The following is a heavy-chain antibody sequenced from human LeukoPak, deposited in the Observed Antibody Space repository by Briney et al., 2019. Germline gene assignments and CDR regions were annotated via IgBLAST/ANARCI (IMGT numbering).Heavy chain of an antibody. J-gene: IGHJ4*02. Sequence: SETLSLTCTVSGGSISVYFWSCSRHRPGKRLGWIGRIHDNGDSNHNPSLKSRVTMALDTSGNQVSLKLTSVTAADTAVYYCARAPSGCGGTCPSDHWGPGTLVTVSS. CDR2: IHDNGDS. V-gene: IGHV4-4*07. CDR1: GGSISVYF. CDR3: ARAPSGCGGTCPSDH. D-gene: IGHD2-15*01.